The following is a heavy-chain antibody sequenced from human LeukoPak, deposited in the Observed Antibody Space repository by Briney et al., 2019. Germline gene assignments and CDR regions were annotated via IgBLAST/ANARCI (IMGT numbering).Heavy chain of an antibody. CDR1: GGSISSSSYY. J-gene: IGHJ4*02. Sequence: SSETPSLTCTVSGGSISSSSYYWGWIRQPPGKGLEWIGSIYYSGSTYYNPSLKSRVTISVDTSKNQFSLKLSSVTAADTAVYYCARFAPYDSSGAIDYWGQGTLVTVSS. V-gene: IGHV4-39*01. D-gene: IGHD3-22*01. CDR2: IYYSGST. CDR3: ARFAPYDSSGAIDY.